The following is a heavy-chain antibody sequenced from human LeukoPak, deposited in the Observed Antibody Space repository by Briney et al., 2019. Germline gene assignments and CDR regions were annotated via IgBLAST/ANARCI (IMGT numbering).Heavy chain of an antibody. Sequence: SGGSLRLSCAASGFTFSIYTMNWVRQAPGKGLEWVSSITSSSTYIYYADSVKGRFTISRDNAKNSLYLQMNSLRAEDTAVYYCARDSFAQLGYFDYWGQGTLVTVSS. D-gene: IGHD6-13*01. J-gene: IGHJ4*02. CDR2: ITSSSTYI. V-gene: IGHV3-21*01. CDR3: ARDSFAQLGYFDY. CDR1: GFTFSIYT.